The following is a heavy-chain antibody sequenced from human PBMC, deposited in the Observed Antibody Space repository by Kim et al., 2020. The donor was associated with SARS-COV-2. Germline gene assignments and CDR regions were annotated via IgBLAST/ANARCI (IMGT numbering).Heavy chain of an antibody. V-gene: IGHV3-20*04. Sequence: GGSLRLSCTASGFTYDDHGMSWVRQVPGKGLELVSGISWNGDNRGYADSVKGRFTISRDDAKNSLYLQMNNLRAEDTALYYCARGHPWGTDYYGSGIYVSWFDSWGQGTLVTVSS. CDR3: ARGHPWGTDYYGSGIYVSWFDS. D-gene: IGHD3-10*01. CDR1: GFTYDDHG. J-gene: IGHJ5*01. CDR2: ISWNGDNR.